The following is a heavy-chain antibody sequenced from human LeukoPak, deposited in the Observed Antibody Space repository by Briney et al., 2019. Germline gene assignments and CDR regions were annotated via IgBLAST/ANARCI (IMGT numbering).Heavy chain of an antibody. V-gene: IGHV3-23*01. CDR1: GFTFSSYA. Sequence: GGSLGLSCAASGFTFSSYAMTWVRQAPGKGLEWVSAISGSGGSTYYADSVKGRSTISGDNSKNMLYLQMNSLRAEDTAVYYCAQTRMSYYYYGMDVWGQGTTVTVSS. D-gene: IGHD2-8*01. CDR3: AQTRMSYYYYGMDV. CDR2: ISGSGGST. J-gene: IGHJ6*02.